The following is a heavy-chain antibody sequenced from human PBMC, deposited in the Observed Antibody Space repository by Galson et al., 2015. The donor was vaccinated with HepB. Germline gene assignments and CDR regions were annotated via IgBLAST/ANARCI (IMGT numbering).Heavy chain of an antibody. J-gene: IGHJ3*02. V-gene: IGHV1-69*13. D-gene: IGHD6-6*01. Sequence: SVKVSCKASGGTFSSYAISWVRQAPGQGLEWMGGIIPIFGTANYAQKFQGRVTITADESTSTAYMELSSLRSEDTAVYYCARELYSSSDEGYSFYAFDIWGQGTMVTVSS. CDR3: ARELYSSSDEGYSFYAFDI. CDR2: IIPIFGTA. CDR1: GGTFSSYA.